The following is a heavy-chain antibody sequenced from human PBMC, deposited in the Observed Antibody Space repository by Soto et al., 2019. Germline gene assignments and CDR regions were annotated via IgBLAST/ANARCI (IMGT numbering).Heavy chain of an antibody. Sequence: QVQLVQSGAEVKKPGVSVKVSCKASGYTFTSYGISWVRQAPGQGLEWMGWISAYNGNTNYAQKLQGRVTMTTDTSTSTAYMELRSLRSDDTAVYYCARELLVVPAANWFDPWGQGTLVTVSS. CDR2: ISAYNGNT. CDR3: ARELLVVPAANWFDP. J-gene: IGHJ5*02. CDR1: GYTFTSYG. V-gene: IGHV1-18*01. D-gene: IGHD2-2*01.